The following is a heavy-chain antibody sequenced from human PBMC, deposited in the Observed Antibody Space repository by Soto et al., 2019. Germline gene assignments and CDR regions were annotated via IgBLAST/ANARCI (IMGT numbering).Heavy chain of an antibody. Sequence: EEQLLESGGGLVQPGGSLRLSCEVSGFTFSIYAMNWVRQAPGKGLEWVSGISGSGDSTYYADSVKGRFTISRDNSKNTLYLQMNSLRAEDTAVYYCARDDGDYVGQGTLVTVSS. CDR2: ISGSGDST. V-gene: IGHV3-23*01. CDR3: ARDDGDY. CDR1: GFTFSIYA. J-gene: IGHJ4*02.